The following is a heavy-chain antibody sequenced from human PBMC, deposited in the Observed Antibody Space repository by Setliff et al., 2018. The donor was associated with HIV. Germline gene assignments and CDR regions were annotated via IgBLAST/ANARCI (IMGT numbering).Heavy chain of an antibody. V-gene: IGHV4-59*01. D-gene: IGHD1-26*01. Sequence: KASETLSLTCTVSGGSINNYHWSWVRQPPGKGLEWIAYVYYIGNTNYNPSLKSRVTVSVDTSRNQFSLKLTSVAAADTAVYYCARVSSGTYFSEFYYYMDVWGKGTTVTAP. CDR2: VYYIGNT. J-gene: IGHJ6*03. CDR3: ARVSSGTYFSEFYYYMDV. CDR1: GGSINNYH.